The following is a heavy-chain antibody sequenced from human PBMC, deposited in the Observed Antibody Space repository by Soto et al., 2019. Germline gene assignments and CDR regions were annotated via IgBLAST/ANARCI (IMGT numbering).Heavy chain of an antibody. V-gene: IGHV3-23*01. Sequence: GGSLRLSCAASGFTFSSYAMSWVRQAPGKGLEWVSAISGSGGSTYYADSVKGRFTISRDNSKNTLYLQMNSLRAEDTAVYYCAKDYYGSEMAFDMDVWGQGTTVTVSS. D-gene: IGHD3-10*01. J-gene: IGHJ6*02. CDR2: ISGSGGST. CDR3: AKDYYGSEMAFDMDV. CDR1: GFTFSSYA.